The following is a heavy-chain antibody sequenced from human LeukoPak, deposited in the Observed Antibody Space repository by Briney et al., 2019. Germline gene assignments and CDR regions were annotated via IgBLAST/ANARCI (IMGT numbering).Heavy chain of an antibody. CDR3: ARDGAVARFDY. CDR2: IWCDGSNK. Sequence: SGRSLRLSCAASGFTFSSYGMHWVRQAPGKGVEWVAVIWCDGSNKYYADSVKGRFTISRDNSKNTLYLQMNSLRAEDTAVYYCARDGAVARFDYWGQGTLVTVSS. V-gene: IGHV3-33*01. D-gene: IGHD6-19*01. J-gene: IGHJ4*02. CDR1: GFTFSSYG.